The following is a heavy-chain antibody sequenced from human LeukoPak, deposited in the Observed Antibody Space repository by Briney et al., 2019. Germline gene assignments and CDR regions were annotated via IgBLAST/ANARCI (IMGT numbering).Heavy chain of an antibody. D-gene: IGHD3-10*01. V-gene: IGHV4-4*07. Sequence: SETLSLTCSVSGGSISSFYCNWIRQAAGKGLEWIGRIYTSGTTTYNPSLKSRVTMSVDTSKNQFSLKLSSVTAADTAVYYCARDSGTTGEVKFAPWGQGTLVTVSS. CDR3: ARDSGTTGEVKFAP. J-gene: IGHJ5*02. CDR1: GGSISSFY. CDR2: IYTSGTT.